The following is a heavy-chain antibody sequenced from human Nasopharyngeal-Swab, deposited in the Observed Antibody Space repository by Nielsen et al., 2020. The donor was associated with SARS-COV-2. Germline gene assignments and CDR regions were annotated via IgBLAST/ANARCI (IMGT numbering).Heavy chain of an antibody. CDR3: ARGEVPTFADY. Sequence: WVRQAPGQGLQWMGWINAYNGNTNYAQKVQGRVTLTTNTSTSTAYMELRSLRSDDTAVYYCARGEVPTFADYWGQGTLVTVPS. CDR2: INAYNGNT. V-gene: IGHV1-18*01. J-gene: IGHJ4*02. D-gene: IGHD2-2*01.